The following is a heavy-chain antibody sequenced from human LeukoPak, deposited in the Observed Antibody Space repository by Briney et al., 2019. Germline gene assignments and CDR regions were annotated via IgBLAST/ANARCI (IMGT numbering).Heavy chain of an antibody. Sequence: ASVKVSCKASGYTFTSYYMHWVRQAPGQGLEWMGIINPSGGSTSYAQKFQGRVTMTRDTSTSTVYMELSSLRSEDTAVYYCASNTEAYYYYYGMDVWGQGTTVTVSS. CDR2: INPSGGST. D-gene: IGHD2-2*02. CDR1: GYTFTSYY. J-gene: IGHJ6*02. V-gene: IGHV1-46*01. CDR3: ASNTEAYYYYYGMDV.